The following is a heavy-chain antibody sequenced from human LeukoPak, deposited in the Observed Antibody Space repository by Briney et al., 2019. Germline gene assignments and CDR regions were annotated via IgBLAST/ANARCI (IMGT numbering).Heavy chain of an antibody. CDR1: GFTFDDYG. CDR3: ARDGIYSSSWYSPSDY. D-gene: IGHD6-13*01. Sequence: AGSLRLSCAASGFTFDDYGMSWVRQAPGKGLEWVSGINWHGGSTGYADSVKGRFTISRDNAKNSLYLQMNSLRAEDTALYYCARDGIYSSSWYSPSDYWGQGTLVTVSS. CDR2: INWHGGST. V-gene: IGHV3-20*04. J-gene: IGHJ4*02.